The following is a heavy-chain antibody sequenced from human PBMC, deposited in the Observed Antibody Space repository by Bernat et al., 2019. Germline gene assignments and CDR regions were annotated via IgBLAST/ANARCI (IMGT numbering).Heavy chain of an antibody. Sequence: QLQVQESGPGLVKPSETLSLTCTVSGGSISSYYWSWIRQPPGKGLEWIGYIYYSGSTNYNPSLKSRVTISVDTSKNQFSLKLSSVTAADTAVYYCARLPKNSAIDYWGQGTLVTVSS. J-gene: IGHJ4*02. CDR3: ARLPKNSAIDY. CDR1: GGSISSYY. V-gene: IGHV4-59*08. D-gene: IGHD4-23*01. CDR2: IYYSGST.